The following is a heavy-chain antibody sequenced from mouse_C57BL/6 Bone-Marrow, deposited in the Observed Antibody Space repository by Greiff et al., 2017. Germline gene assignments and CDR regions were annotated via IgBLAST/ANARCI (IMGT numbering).Heavy chain of an antibody. J-gene: IGHJ1*03. D-gene: IGHD2-3*01. V-gene: IGHV1-52*01. CDR3: ARDGCLWYFDV. CDR1: GYTFTSYW. CDR2: IDPSDSET. Sequence: QVQLKQPGAELVRPGSSVKLSCKASGYTFTSYWMHWVKQRPIQGLEWIGNIDPSDSETHYNQKFKDKATLTVDKSSSTAYMQLSSLTSEDSAVYCCARDGCLWYFDVWGTGTTVTVSS.